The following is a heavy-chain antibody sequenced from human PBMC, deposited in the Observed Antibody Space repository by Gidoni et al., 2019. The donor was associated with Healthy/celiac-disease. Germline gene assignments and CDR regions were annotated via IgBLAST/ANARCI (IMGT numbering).Heavy chain of an antibody. D-gene: IGHD6-19*01. CDR3: VKVLGRKQWLVSPFDY. V-gene: IGHV3-64D*08. CDR1: GFTFSSYA. CDR2: ISSNGGST. Sequence: EVPLLESGGGLVPPGGSLRLSCSASGFTFSSYAMHLVRQAPGKGLEYVSAISSNGGSTYYADSVKGRFTISRDNSKNTLYLQMSSLRAEETAVYYCVKVLGRKQWLVSPFDYWGQGTLVTVSS. J-gene: IGHJ4*02.